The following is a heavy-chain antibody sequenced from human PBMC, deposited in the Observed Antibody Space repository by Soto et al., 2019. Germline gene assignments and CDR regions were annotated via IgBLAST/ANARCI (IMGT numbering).Heavy chain of an antibody. V-gene: IGHV3-23*01. CDR1: GIEFSNYA. CDR3: AKDGNWLDVYYDV. CDR2: VSASGRSR. Sequence: EVQLLESGGGLVQPGGSLRLSCVGSGIEFSNYAMSWVLQAPGKGLEWVSIVSASGRSRYHADSVKGRFTISRDNSKNTLYLNMTNLRAEDTAVYYCAKDGNWLDVYYDVWGQGTPVTVSS. D-gene: IGHD3-16*01. J-gene: IGHJ4*02.